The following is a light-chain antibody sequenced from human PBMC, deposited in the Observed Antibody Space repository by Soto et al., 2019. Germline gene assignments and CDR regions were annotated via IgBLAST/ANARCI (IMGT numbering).Light chain of an antibody. V-gene: IGKV1-6*01. CDR2: AAS. CDR1: QGIRND. CDR3: LQKYFYPFT. Sequence: AIQMTQSPSSLSASVGDRFTITFRASQGIRNDLDWFQQKPGKAPKLLIYAASNLQSGVPARFSGSGSGTDFTLNISSLQPEDFATYYCLQKYFYPFTFGPGTKVDNK. J-gene: IGKJ3*01.